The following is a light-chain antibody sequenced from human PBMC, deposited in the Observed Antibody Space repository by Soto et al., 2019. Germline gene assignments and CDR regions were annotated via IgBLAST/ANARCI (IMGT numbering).Light chain of an antibody. CDR1: SSDVGGYNY. Sequence: QSVLTQPASVSGSPGQSITISCTGTSSDVGGYNYVSWYQQYPGKAPKLMIYEVSNRPSGVSTRFSGSKSGNTASLTISGLQTEDEADYYCSSYTSGSTYVFGTGTKVTVL. V-gene: IGLV2-14*01. J-gene: IGLJ1*01. CDR3: SSYTSGSTYV. CDR2: EVS.